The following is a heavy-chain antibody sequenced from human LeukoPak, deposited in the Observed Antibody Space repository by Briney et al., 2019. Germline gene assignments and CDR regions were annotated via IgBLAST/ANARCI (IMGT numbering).Heavy chain of an antibody. J-gene: IGHJ3*02. CDR2: ISYDGSNK. D-gene: IGHD3-16*02. CDR3: AHMGVIAFDI. V-gene: IGHV3-30*04. Sequence: GRSLRLSCAASGFTFSSYAMHWVRQAPGKGLEWVAVISYDGSNKYYADSVKGRFTIPRDNSKNTLYLQMNSLRAEDTAVYYCAHMGVIAFDIWGQGTMVTVSS. CDR1: GFTFSSYA.